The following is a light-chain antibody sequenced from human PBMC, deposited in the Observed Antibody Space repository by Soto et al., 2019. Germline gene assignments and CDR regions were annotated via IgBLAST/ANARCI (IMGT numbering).Light chain of an antibody. V-gene: IGKV1-5*01. J-gene: IGKJ1*01. Sequence: DIQMTQSPSTLSASVGDRVTITCRASQSISSWLAWYQQKPGKAPKLLMYDASSLDSGVPSRFSGSGSGTEFTLTISILQPDDFAPYYCQQYNAYPWTFGQGTKVEIK. CDR3: QQYNAYPWT. CDR1: QSISSW. CDR2: DAS.